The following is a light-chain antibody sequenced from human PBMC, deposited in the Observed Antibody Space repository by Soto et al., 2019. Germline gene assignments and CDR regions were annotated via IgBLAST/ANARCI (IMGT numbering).Light chain of an antibody. Sequence: SYELAQPPSVSVSPGRTASITCSGHELGDKFTAWYQHKPGQPPVLVIYQDRKRPSGIPERFSGSNSGTTATLTIRGTQPVDEADYYCQAWDKTVVFGGGTKLTVL. CDR1: ELGDKF. J-gene: IGLJ2*01. CDR3: QAWDKTVV. CDR2: QDR. V-gene: IGLV3-1*01.